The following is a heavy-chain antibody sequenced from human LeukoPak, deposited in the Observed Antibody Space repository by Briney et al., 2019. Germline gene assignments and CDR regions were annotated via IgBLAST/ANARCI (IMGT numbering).Heavy chain of an antibody. CDR3: AREIDYYDSSGTVGY. CDR2: ISAYNGNT. Sequence: SVKVSCKASGYTFTSYGISWVRQAPGQGLEWMGWISAYNGNTNYAQKLQGRVTMTTDTSTSTAYMELRSLRSDDTAVYYCAREIDYYDSSGTVGYWGQGTLVTVSS. CDR1: GYTFTSYG. D-gene: IGHD3-22*01. J-gene: IGHJ4*02. V-gene: IGHV1-18*01.